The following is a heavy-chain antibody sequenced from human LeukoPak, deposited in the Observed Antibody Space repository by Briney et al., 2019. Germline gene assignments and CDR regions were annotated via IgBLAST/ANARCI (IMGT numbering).Heavy chain of an antibody. CDR3: AKVWHTAISGWNWFDP. Sequence: ASVKVSCKASGHTFTDYYIYWVRQAPGQGLEWMGWINPNSADTNYAQKFQGRVTMTRDTSISTAYMELSSLRSDDTAIYYCAKVWHTAISGWNWFDPWGQGTLVTVSS. CDR1: GHTFTDYY. D-gene: IGHD6-19*01. J-gene: IGHJ5*02. V-gene: IGHV1-2*02. CDR2: INPNSADT.